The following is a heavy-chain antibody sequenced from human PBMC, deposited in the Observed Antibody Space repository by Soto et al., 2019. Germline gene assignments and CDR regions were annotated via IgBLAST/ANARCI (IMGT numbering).Heavy chain of an antibody. Sequence: EVQLLDSGGGLVQPGGSLRLSCAASGFTFRNYAMGWVRQAPGKGLEWVAEISGSGGSTYYVDPVKGRFTISRDNSKNMLYLQMNNLRAEDTALYYCAKDWGTVTLYFDYWGQGSLVIVSS. J-gene: IGHJ4*02. CDR3: AKDWGTVTLYFDY. D-gene: IGHD4-17*01. V-gene: IGHV3-23*01. CDR1: GFTFRNYA. CDR2: ISGSGGST.